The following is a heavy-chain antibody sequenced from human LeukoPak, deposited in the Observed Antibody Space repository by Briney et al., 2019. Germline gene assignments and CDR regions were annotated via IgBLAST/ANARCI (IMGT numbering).Heavy chain of an antibody. V-gene: IGHV3-48*02. CDR3: ASVTEGY. Sequence: SGGSLRLSCAASGFTFSDYSMNWVRQAPGKGLEWVSYISSGSSTIYYADSVKGRFTISRDNAKKSLYLQMNSLRDEDTAVYYCASVTEGYWGQGTLVTVSS. CDR1: GFTFSDYS. D-gene: IGHD2-21*02. CDR2: ISSGSSTI. J-gene: IGHJ4*01.